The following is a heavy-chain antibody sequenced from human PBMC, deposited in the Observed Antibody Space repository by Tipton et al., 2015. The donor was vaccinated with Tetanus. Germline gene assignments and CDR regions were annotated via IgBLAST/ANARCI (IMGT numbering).Heavy chain of an antibody. CDR1: GGSINSYY. CDR3: ASGMVRGVISNAMDV. J-gene: IGHJ6*02. V-gene: IGHV4-4*07. CDR2: MYTSGST. D-gene: IGHD3-10*01. Sequence: TLSLTCIVSGGSINSYYWSWIRQPAGKGLEWIGRMYTSGSTNYNPSLKSRVTMSVDTSKNQFSLKLSSVTAADTAVYYCASGMVRGVISNAMDVWGQGTTVTVSS.